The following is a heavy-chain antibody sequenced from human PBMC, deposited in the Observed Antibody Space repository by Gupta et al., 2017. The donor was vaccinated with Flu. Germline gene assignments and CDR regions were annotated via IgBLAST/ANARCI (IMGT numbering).Heavy chain of an antibody. V-gene: IGHV4-34*01. CDR3: ARERRIAVAGVYYYYGMDV. CDR2: INHSGST. Sequence: IRQAPGTGLEWIGDINHSGSTHYNPSLKSRVTISADMSKNQLSLKLSSVTAADTAVYYCARERRIAVAGVYYYYGMDVWGQGTTVTVSS. D-gene: IGHD6-19*01. J-gene: IGHJ6*02.